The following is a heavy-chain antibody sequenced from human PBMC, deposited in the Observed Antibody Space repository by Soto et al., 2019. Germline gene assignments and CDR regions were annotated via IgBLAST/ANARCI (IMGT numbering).Heavy chain of an antibody. CDR3: ARGPRGMDV. J-gene: IGHJ6*02. Sequence: SVKVSCKTSGGTFSSYAISWVRQAPGQGLEWMGGIVPIVDTSTYAQKFQGRVTITADESTSTAYMELSSLRSDDTVVYYCARGPRGMDVWGQGTTVTV. CDR1: GGTFSSYA. V-gene: IGHV1-69*13. CDR2: IVPIVDTS.